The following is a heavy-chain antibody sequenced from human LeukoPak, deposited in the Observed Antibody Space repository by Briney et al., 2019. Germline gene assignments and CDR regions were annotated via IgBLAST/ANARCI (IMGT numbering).Heavy chain of an antibody. V-gene: IGHV4-4*07. D-gene: IGHD6-13*01. CDR1: GGSISSYY. Sequence: SETLSLTCTVSGGSISSYYWSWIRQPAGKGLEWIGRIYTSGSTNYNPSLKSRVTMSVDTSKNQFSLKLSSVTAADTAVYYCARDVKAAAGPTRAYYYYYYGMDVWGQGTTVTVS. CDR2: IYTSGST. CDR3: ARDVKAAAGPTRAYYYYYYGMDV. J-gene: IGHJ6*02.